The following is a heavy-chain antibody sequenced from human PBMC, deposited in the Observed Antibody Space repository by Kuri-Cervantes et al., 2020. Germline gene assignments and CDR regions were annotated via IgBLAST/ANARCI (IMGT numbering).Heavy chain of an antibody. CDR1: GGSFSDSY. Sequence: SETLSLTCAVYGGSFSDSYWSWIRQSPDKGLEWIGEINDIGATDYNPTLKSRVTISVDRSRNHFSLELSAVIAADTALHYCATGDLAAAAWDYWGQGTLVTGSS. V-gene: IGHV4-34*01. CDR3: ATGDLAAAAWDY. CDR2: INDIGAT. D-gene: IGHD6-13*01. J-gene: IGHJ4*02.